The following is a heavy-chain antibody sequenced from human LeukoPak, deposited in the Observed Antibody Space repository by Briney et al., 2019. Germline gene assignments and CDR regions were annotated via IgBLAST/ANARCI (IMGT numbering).Heavy chain of an antibody. Sequence: SETLSLTCSVSGASINNYYWTWIRQPPGKGLEWIGYVYHIGASGYHPSLKSRVAMSLDTSKNQVSLNLRSVTAADTAVYFCTRVVNGGHFDYWGQGTLVTVSS. V-gene: IGHV4-59*01. CDR2: VYHIGAS. CDR1: GASINNYY. D-gene: IGHD2-8*01. CDR3: TRVVNGGHFDY. J-gene: IGHJ4*02.